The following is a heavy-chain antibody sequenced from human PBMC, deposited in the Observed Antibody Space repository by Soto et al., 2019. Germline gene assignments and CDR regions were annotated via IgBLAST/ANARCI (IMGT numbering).Heavy chain of an antibody. J-gene: IGHJ6*02. CDR3: AKDASDYYYYGMDV. V-gene: IGHV3-23*01. CDR2: ISGSGGST. CDR1: GFTFSSYA. Sequence: PGGSLRLSCAASGFTFSSYAMIWVRQAPGKGLEWVSAISGSGGSTYYADSVKGRFTISRDNSKNTLYLQMNSLRAEDTAVYYCAKDASDYYYYGMDVWGQGTTVTVSS.